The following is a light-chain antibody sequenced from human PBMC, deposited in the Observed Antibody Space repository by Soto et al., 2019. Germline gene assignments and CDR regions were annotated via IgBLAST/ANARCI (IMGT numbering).Light chain of an antibody. CDR1: QSISIY. J-gene: IGKJ3*01. CDR3: QQSFSIPFT. Sequence: DIQMTQSSSPLSGSVGDRVTITCRAGQSISIYLNWYQLKPGKAPKLLMYGASYLKSGVPTRFSGSESGTDVTLNISDLRPEEFATYYCQQSFSIPFTFCPGTRWIS. V-gene: IGKV1-39*01. CDR2: GAS.